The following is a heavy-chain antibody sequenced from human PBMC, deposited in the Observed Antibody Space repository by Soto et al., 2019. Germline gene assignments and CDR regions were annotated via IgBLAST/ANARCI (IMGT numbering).Heavy chain of an antibody. CDR3: AMANTTLYNWFGP. D-gene: IGHD3-16*01. V-gene: IGHV4-59*08. CDR1: GGSINSYY. J-gene: IGHJ5*02. Sequence: QVQLQESGPGLVKPSETLSLTCTVSGGSINSYYCSWIRQSPGKGLEWIGQIYYTGSTNYNRPLKSRVTISVDRSKNQFSLRLSSVTAADTAVYHCAMANTTLYNWFGPWGQGSLVTDSS. CDR2: IYYTGST.